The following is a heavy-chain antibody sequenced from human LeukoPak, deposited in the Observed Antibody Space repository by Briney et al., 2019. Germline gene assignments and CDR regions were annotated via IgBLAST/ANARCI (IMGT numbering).Heavy chain of an antibody. D-gene: IGHD6-19*01. Sequence: PGGSLRLSCAASGFTFSSYGMHWVRQAPGKGLEWVAFIRYDGSNKYYADSVKGRFTISRDNSKNTLYLQMNSLRAEDTAVYYCAKVRISSGWYYFDYWGQGTLVTVSS. CDR1: GFTFSSYG. CDR3: AKVRISSGWYYFDY. J-gene: IGHJ4*02. CDR2: IRYDGSNK. V-gene: IGHV3-30*02.